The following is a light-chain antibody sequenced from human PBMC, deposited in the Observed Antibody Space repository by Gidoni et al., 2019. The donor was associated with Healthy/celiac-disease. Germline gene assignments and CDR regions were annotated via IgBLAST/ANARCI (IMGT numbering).Light chain of an antibody. V-gene: IGKV1-9*01. J-gene: IGKJ3*01. CDR2: AAS. CDR3: QQLNSYSFT. CDR1: QGISSY. Sequence: IQLTQSPSSLSASVGDRVTLTCRASQGISSYLAWYQQKPGKAPKLLIYAASTLQSGVPSRFSGSGSGTDFTLTISSLQPEDFATYYCQQLNSYSFTFGPXTKVDIK.